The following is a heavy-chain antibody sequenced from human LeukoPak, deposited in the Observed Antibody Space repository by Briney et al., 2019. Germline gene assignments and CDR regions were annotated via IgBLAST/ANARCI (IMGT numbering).Heavy chain of an antibody. CDR1: GFTFSSYA. Sequence: GGSLRLSCAASGFTFSSYAMSWVRQAPGKGLEWVSAISGSGGSTYYADSVKGRFTISRDNSKNTLYLQMNSLRAEDTAVHYCAKTDCSSTSCYYFDYWGQGTLVTVSS. CDR2: ISGSGGST. CDR3: AKTDCSSTSCYYFDY. V-gene: IGHV3-23*01. D-gene: IGHD2-2*01. J-gene: IGHJ4*02.